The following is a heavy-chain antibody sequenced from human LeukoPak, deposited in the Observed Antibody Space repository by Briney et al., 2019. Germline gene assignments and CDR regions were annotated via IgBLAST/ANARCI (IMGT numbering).Heavy chain of an antibody. CDR1: GGSFSGYY. CDR3: ARDNNWNNMDV. Sequence: PSETLSLTCAVYGGSFSGYYWSWIRQPPGKGLEWIGSIYYSGSTYYNPSLKSRVTISVDMSKNQFSLKLSSVTAADTAVYYCARDNNWNNMDVWGKGTTVIVSS. CDR2: IYYSGST. D-gene: IGHD1/OR15-1a*01. V-gene: IGHV4-34*01. J-gene: IGHJ6*03.